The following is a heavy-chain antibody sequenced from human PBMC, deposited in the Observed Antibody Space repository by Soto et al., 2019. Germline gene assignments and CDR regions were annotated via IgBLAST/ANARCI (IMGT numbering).Heavy chain of an antibody. V-gene: IGHV4-34*01. CDR2: INHSGST. Sequence: PSETLSLTCAVYGGSFRGYHWRCIRQTPGKGLEWIGEINHSGSTNYNPSLKSRVIISLETSKNQFSLILTSVTAADTAVYYCARGLSSSATFYHYYGMDVWGQGTTVTVS. D-gene: IGHD6-6*01. CDR1: GGSFRGYH. J-gene: IGHJ6*02. CDR3: ARGLSSSATFYHYYGMDV.